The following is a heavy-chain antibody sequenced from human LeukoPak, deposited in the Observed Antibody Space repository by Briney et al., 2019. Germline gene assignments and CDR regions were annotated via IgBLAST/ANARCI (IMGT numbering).Heavy chain of an antibody. CDR1: GGSISSYY. V-gene: IGHV4-59*01. J-gene: IGHJ3*02. CDR2: IYYRGST. Sequence: SETLSLTCTVSGGSISSYYWSWIRQPPGQGLEWIGYIYYRGSTKYNPSLKSRVTISGDTSKNQFSLKLSSVTAADTAVYYCARPYSSGWYGAFDIWGQGTVVTVSS. CDR3: ARPYSSGWYGAFDI. D-gene: IGHD6-19*01.